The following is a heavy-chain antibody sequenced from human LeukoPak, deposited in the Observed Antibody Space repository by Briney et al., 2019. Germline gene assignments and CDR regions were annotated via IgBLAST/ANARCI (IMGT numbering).Heavy chain of an antibody. CDR2: INRDGSAQ. Sequence: GGSLRLSCSASGFTFSSYWMSWVRQAPGKGLEWMANINRDGSAQNYVDSVKGRFTVSRDNAKNSLFLEMNSLRAEDTALYFCARDGIATYAFDIWGQGTMVTVSP. CDR1: GFTFSSYW. CDR3: ARDGIATYAFDI. V-gene: IGHV3-7*01. D-gene: IGHD1-26*01. J-gene: IGHJ3*02.